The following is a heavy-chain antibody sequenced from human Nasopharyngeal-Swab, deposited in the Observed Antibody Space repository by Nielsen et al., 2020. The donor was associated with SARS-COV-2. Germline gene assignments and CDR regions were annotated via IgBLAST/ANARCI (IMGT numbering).Heavy chain of an antibody. CDR1: GFTFSDYF. CDR2: ISRSGSSI. D-gene: IGHD2-8*01. V-gene: IGHV3-11*04. Sequence: GGSLRLSCTASGFTFSDYFMSWIRQAPGKGLEWVTYISRSGSSIYYADSVKGRFTISRDNAKNSLYLQMNSLRAEDTAVYYCARDGQSRTNWFDPWGQGTVVTASS. J-gene: IGHJ5*02. CDR3: ARDGQSRTNWFDP.